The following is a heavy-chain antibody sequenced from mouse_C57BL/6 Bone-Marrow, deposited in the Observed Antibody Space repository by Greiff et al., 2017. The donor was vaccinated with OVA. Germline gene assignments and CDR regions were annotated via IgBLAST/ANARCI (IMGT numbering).Heavy chain of an antibody. J-gene: IGHJ3*01. Sequence: VQLKESGGGLVQPGGSLKLSCAASGFTFSDYYMYWVRQTPEKRLEWVAYISNGGGSTYYPDTVKGRFTISRDNAKNTLYLQMSRLKSEDTAMYYCARRGGYDGAWFAYGGQGTLVTVSA. D-gene: IGHD2-2*01. CDR2: ISNGGGST. CDR3: ARRGGYDGAWFAY. CDR1: GFTFSDYY. V-gene: IGHV5-12*01.